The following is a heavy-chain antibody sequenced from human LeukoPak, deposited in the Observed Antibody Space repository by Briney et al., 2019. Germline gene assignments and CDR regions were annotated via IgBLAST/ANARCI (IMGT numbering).Heavy chain of an antibody. J-gene: IGHJ4*02. CDR2: IYYSGST. Sequence: PSETLSLTCTVSGGSISSYYWSWIRQPPGKGLEWIGYIYYSGSTNYNPSLKSRVTISVDTSKNQFSLKLSSVTAADTAVYYCARDIAAASDSWGQGTLVTVSS. V-gene: IGHV4-59*01. CDR1: GGSISSYY. D-gene: IGHD6-13*01. CDR3: ARDIAAASDS.